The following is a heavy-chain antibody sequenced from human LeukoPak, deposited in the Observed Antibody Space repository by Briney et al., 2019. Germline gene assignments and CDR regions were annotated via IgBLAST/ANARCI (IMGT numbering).Heavy chain of an antibody. V-gene: IGHV4-59*08. CDR2: IYYSGST. CDR1: GGSISSYY. CDR3: ARGRVATTPFDY. Sequence: PSETLSLTCTVSGGSISSYYWSWIRQPPGKGLEWIGYIYYSGSTNYNPSLKSRVTISVDTSKNQFSLKLSSVTAADTAVYYCARGRVATTPFDYWGQGTLVTVSS. J-gene: IGHJ4*02. D-gene: IGHD5-12*01.